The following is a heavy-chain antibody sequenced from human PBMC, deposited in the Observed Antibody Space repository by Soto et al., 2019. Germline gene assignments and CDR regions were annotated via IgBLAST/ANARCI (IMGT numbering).Heavy chain of an antibody. CDR3: ARDIGSYYGMDV. V-gene: IGHV3-21*01. J-gene: IGHJ6*02. D-gene: IGHD2-15*01. CDR1: GFTLSSYS. CDR2: ISSSSSYI. Sequence: GGSLRLSCAASGFTLSSYSMNWVRQAPGKGLEWVSSISSSSSYIYYADSVKGRFTISRDNAKNSLYLQMNSLRAEDTAVYYCARDIGSYYGMDVWGQGTTVTVSS.